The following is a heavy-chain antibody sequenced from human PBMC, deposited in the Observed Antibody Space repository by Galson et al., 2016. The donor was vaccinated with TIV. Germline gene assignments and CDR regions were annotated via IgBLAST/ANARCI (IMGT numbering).Heavy chain of an antibody. CDR2: ISSTGFLT. CDR3: ARGSLDL. CDR1: GFTFSDYY. Sequence: SLRLSCAVSGFTFSDYYKVWVRQAPGKGLQWVSYISSTGFLTNYADSVKGRFTVSRDNAKDSVFLQMNSLRAEDTAVYYCARGSLDLWGQGTLVTVSS. J-gene: IGHJ5*02. V-gene: IGHV3-11*05.